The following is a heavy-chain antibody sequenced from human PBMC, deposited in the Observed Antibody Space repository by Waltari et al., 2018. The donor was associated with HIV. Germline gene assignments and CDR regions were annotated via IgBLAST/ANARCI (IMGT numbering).Heavy chain of an antibody. CDR3: ARALFYQMGMYWLRSYAFDV. J-gene: IGHJ3*01. CDR1: GFEFSTSG. D-gene: IGHD5-12*01. Sequence: QVQLVESGGGVVQPGTPLRLSCAASGFEFSTSGMHWIRQAPGKGLELVAMIWFDGTNQNFADSVKGRFTISRDNSKNTVSLQMNSLRADDTAVYYCARALFYQMGMYWLRSYAFDVWGQGTKVTVSS. V-gene: IGHV3-33*01. CDR2: IWFDGTNQ.